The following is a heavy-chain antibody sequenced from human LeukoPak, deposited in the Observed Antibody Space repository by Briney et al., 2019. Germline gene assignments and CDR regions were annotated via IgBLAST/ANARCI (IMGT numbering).Heavy chain of an antibody. D-gene: IGHD3-22*01. V-gene: IGHV4-59*12. J-gene: IGHJ4*02. Sequence: SSETLSLTCTVSGGSISSDYWSWIRQSPGKALEWIGYIYYSGSTYYNPSLKSRVTISVDTSKNQFSLKLRPVTAADTAVYYCARDYDSSGSPHFDYWGQGTLVTVSS. CDR2: IYYSGST. CDR3: ARDYDSSGSPHFDY. CDR1: GGSISSDY.